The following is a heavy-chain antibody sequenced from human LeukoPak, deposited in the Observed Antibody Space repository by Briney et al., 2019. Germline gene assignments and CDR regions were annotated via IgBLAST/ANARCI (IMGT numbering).Heavy chain of an antibody. J-gene: IGHJ4*02. D-gene: IGHD3-22*01. CDR2: ISGSGGNT. CDR3: AKRGVVIRVILVGFHKEAYYFDS. V-gene: IGHV3-23*01. Sequence: GGSLRLSCTVSGITLSNYGMSWVRQAPGKGLEWVSGISGSGGNTYYADSVKGRFTISRDNSKNTLYLQMNSLRAEDTAVYFCAKRGVVIRVILVGFHKEAYYFDSWGQGALVTVSS. CDR1: GITLSNYG.